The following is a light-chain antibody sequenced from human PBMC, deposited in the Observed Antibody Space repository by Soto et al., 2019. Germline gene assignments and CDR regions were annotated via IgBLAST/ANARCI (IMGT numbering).Light chain of an antibody. CDR3: QQYNSYWT. J-gene: IGKJ1*01. CDR2: MAS. V-gene: IGKV1-5*03. Sequence: DIPMTQSPSTLSASVGDRVTITCRASQSISSWLAWYQQKPGKAPNLLIYMASSLESGVPSRFSGSGSGTEFTRTISSLQADDSATYYCQQYNSYWTFGQGTKVDI. CDR1: QSISSW.